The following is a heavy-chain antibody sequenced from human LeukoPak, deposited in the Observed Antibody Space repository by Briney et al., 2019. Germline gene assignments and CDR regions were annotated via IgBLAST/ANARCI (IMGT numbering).Heavy chain of an antibody. D-gene: IGHD3-10*01. V-gene: IGHV4-39*02. CDR2: IWYSGSN. Sequence: PSETLSLTCTLSGGSMSSSSYYWRWIRQSPGKGLEWIGSIWYSGSNHYNPALKIRVPMSVDTSKNQFSVKLTSVTATDTAVYYCVRVRGYWMVRGYLDYWGQGTQVTVSS. J-gene: IGHJ4*02. CDR3: VRVRGYWMVRGYLDY. CDR1: GGSMSSSSYY.